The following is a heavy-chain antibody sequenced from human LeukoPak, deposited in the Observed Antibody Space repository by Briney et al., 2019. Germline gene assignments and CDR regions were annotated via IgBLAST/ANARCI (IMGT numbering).Heavy chain of an antibody. D-gene: IGHD5-18*01. J-gene: IGHJ4*02. CDR1: GGSISSSSYY. CDR2: IYYSGST. CDR3: ASRPKIQPRQKVDY. V-gene: IGHV4-39*07. Sequence: PSETLSLTCTVSGGSISSSSYYWGWIRQPPGKGLEWIGSIYYSGSTYYNPSLKSRVTISVDTSKNQFSLKLSSVTAADTAVYYCASRPKIQPRQKVDYWGQGTLVTVSS.